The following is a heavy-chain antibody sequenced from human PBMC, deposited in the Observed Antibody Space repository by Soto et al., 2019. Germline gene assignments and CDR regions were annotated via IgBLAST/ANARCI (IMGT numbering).Heavy chain of an antibody. V-gene: IGHV1-2*02. D-gene: IGHD2-15*01. CDR3: ARGGSERVVLAALPELDS. Sequence: QVQLVQSGAEVKKPGATVKVSCKASGYSFTGYYMHWARRAPGQGLEWMGWINPNSGGTNFARKFQGRVTMTRDTSISTAYMDMISLRSDDTAVYNCARGGSERVVLAALPELDSWGQGTLVTVSS. CDR2: INPNSGGT. J-gene: IGHJ4*02. CDR1: GYSFTGYY.